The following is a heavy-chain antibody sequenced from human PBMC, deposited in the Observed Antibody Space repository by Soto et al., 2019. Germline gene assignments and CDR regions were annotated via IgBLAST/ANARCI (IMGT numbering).Heavy chain of an antibody. J-gene: IGHJ6*02. CDR3: VQSRCGGDCLEIYSSHAYNGLDV. D-gene: IGHD2-21*02. V-gene: IGHV2-5*02. CDR1: GLSLRTTGVG. Sequence: QVTLKESGPTLVKHTQTLTLTCTVSGLSLRTTGVGVGWVRQPPGKALEWLALLYWDDDKRYSPSLRSRLTIAKDISEKQVVLTMTNVDTVDTATYYCVQSRCGGDCLEIYSSHAYNGLDVWGQGTTVTVSS. CDR2: LYWDDDK.